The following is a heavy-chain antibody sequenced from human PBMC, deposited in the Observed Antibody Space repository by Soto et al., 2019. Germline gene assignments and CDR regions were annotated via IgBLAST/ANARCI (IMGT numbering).Heavy chain of an antibody. D-gene: IGHD6-13*01. Sequence: QVQLQESGPGLVKPSGTLSLTCAVSGGSISSSNWWSWVRQPPGKGLEGIGEIYHRGSTNYNPSLTSRVPISVDKSQPQSSLKRRSVTAADTALYYCARVGAAAGTSFDYWGQGTLVAVSS. CDR1: GGSISSSNW. CDR3: ARVGAAAGTSFDY. J-gene: IGHJ4*02. V-gene: IGHV4-4*02. CDR2: IYHRGST.